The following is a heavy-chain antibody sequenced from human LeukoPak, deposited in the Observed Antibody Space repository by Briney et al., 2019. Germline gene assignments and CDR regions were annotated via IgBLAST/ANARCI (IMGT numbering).Heavy chain of an antibody. CDR2: INHSGST. CDR1: GGSFSGYY. J-gene: IGHJ6*02. D-gene: IGHD3-10*01. CDR3: ARDSRLLWFGESYYGMDV. Sequence: SETLSLTSAVYGGSFSGYYWSWIRQPPGKGLEWIGEINHSGSTNYNPSLKSRVTISVDTSKNQFSLKLSSVTAADTAVYYCARDSRLLWFGESYYGMDVWGQGTTVTVSS. V-gene: IGHV4-34*01.